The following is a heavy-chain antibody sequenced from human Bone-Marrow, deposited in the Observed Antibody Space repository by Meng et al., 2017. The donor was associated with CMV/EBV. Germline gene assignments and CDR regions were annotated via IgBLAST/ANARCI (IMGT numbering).Heavy chain of an antibody. D-gene: IGHD3-10*01. V-gene: IGHV3-23*01. CDR2: ISGSGGST. Sequence: GESLKISCAASGFTFSSYAMSWVRQAPGKGLEWVSAISGSGGSTYYADSVKGRFTISRDNSKNTLYLHMNSLRVEDTAVYYCAKGYYVSGTYYYSFDYWGQGTQVTVSS. CDR3: AKGYYVSGTYYYSFDY. CDR1: GFTFSSYA. J-gene: IGHJ4*02.